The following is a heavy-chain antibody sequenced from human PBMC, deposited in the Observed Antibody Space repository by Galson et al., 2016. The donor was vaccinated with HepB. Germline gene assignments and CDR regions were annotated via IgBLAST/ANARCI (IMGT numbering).Heavy chain of an antibody. V-gene: IGHV4-31*03. CDR2: IYYSGTT. J-gene: IGHJ6*04. Sequence: TLSLTCLVSGGSISGGGSYWSWIRQHPGKGLEWIGNIYYSGTTYYNPSLKSRVFISVDTSKRQFSLRLYSVSAADTAVYFCVRALYDFSGNVRGPDYDFYGLDVWGKGTTVTVSS. CDR1: GGSISGGGSY. D-gene: IGHD3-3*01. CDR3: VRALYDFSGNVRGPDYDFYGLDV.